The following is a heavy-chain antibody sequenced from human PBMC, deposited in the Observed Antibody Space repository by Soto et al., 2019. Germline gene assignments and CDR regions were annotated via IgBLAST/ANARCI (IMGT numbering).Heavy chain of an antibody. V-gene: IGHV4-30-4*01. J-gene: IGHJ3*02. CDR3: ASGDYDITSAAFDI. CDR2: IYYSGST. CDR1: GGSISSGDYY. D-gene: IGHD3-9*01. Sequence: SETLSLTCTVSGGSISSGDYYWSWIRQPPGKGLEWIGYIYYSGSTYYNPSLKSRVTISVDTSKNQFSLKLSSVTAADTAVYYCASGDYDITSAAFDIWGQGXMVTVSS.